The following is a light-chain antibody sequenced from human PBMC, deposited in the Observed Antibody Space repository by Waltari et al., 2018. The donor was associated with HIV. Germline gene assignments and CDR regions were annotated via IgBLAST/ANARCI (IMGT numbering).Light chain of an antibody. CDR1: QSVLYNSNTKNY. CDR3: QQYYTAAIT. CDR2: WAS. V-gene: IGKV4-1*01. Sequence: DIVMTQSPDSLAVSLGERATINCKSSQSVLYNSNTKNYLACYQHKPQQPPKLLIYWASTRESGVPDRFSGSGSGTDFTLTISSLQAEDVAAYFCQQYYTAAITFGQGTRLEIK. J-gene: IGKJ5*01.